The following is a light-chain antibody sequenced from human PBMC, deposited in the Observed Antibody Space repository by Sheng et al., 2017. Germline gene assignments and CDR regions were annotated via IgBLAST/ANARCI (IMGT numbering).Light chain of an antibody. CDR2: WAS. Sequence: DIVMTQSPDSLAVSLGERATINCKSSQSVLYRSDYKNYLGWYQLKPGQPPKLLIYWASTRESGVPDRFSGSGSGTDFTLTITSLQSEDFAVYYCQQYNNWPRTFGQGTKVEIK. V-gene: IGKV4-1*01. J-gene: IGKJ1*01. CDR3: QQYNNWPRT. CDR1: QSVLYRSDYKNY.